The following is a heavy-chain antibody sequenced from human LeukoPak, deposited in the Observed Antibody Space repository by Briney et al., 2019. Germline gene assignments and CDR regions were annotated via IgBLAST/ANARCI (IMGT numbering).Heavy chain of an antibody. D-gene: IGHD3-9*01. CDR2: INPNSGGT. J-gene: IGHJ4*02. V-gene: IGHV1-2*02. Sequence: ALVKVSCKASGYTFTGYYMHWVRQAPGQGLEWMGWINPNSGGTNYAQKFQGRVTMTRDTSISTAYMELSRLRSDDTAVYYCARDHGYYDILTGYYPTYYFDYWGQGTLVTVSS. CDR3: ARDHGYYDILTGYYPTYYFDY. CDR1: GYTFTGYY.